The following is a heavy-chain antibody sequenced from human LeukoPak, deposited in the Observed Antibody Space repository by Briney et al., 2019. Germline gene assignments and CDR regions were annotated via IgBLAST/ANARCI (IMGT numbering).Heavy chain of an antibody. CDR1: GYTFTSYD. D-gene: IGHD2-2*03. CDR2: MNPNSGNT. CDR3: ARSQRLGYCSSTSCPGFDN. J-gene: IGHJ3*02. V-gene: IGHV1-8*01. Sequence: ASVKVSCKASGYTFTSYDINWVRQATGQGLEWMGWMNPNSGNTGYAQKFQGRVTMTRNTSISTAYMELSSLRSEDTAVYYCARSQRLGYCSSTSCPGFDNWGLGTMVTVSS.